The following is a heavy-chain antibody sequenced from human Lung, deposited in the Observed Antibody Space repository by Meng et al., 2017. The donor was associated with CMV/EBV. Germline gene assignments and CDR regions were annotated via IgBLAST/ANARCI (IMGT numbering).Heavy chain of an antibody. Sequence: GEXXKISCAASGFTFSSYWMSWVRQAPGKGLEWVANIRQDGSEKYYVDSVKGRFTISRDNAKNSLYLQMNSLRAEDMAVYYCARDYGGYPNYLDYWDQGTLVTVSS. J-gene: IGHJ4*02. D-gene: IGHD5-12*01. CDR2: IRQDGSEK. V-gene: IGHV3-7*01. CDR3: ARDYGGYPNYLDY. CDR1: GFTFSSYW.